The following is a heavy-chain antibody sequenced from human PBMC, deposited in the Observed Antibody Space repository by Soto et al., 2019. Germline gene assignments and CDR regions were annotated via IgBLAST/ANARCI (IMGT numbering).Heavy chain of an antibody. CDR1: GFTFTSSA. V-gene: IGHV1-58*01. Sequence: GASVKVSCKASGFTFTSSAVQWVRQARGQRLEWVGWIVVGSGNTNYAQKFQERVTITRDMSTSTAYMELSSLRSEDTAVYYCAAEVSWSSSWYGIFDYWGQGTLVTVS. CDR2: IVVGSGNT. J-gene: IGHJ4*02. CDR3: AAEVSWSSSWYGIFDY. D-gene: IGHD6-13*01.